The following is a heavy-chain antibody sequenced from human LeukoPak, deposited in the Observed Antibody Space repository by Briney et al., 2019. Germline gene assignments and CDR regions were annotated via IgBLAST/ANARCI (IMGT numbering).Heavy chain of an antibody. Sequence: SETLSLTCTVSGYSISSGYYWGWIRQPPGKGLEWIGNIYPSGTTYYNPSLKTRVTISVDTSKNQFSLKLSSVTAADTAVYYCARKGLGYCSSTSCYGHYYYMDVWGKGTTVTVSS. V-gene: IGHV4-38-2*02. CDR2: IYPSGTT. CDR1: GYSISSGYY. D-gene: IGHD2-2*01. J-gene: IGHJ6*03. CDR3: ARKGLGYCSSTSCYGHYYYMDV.